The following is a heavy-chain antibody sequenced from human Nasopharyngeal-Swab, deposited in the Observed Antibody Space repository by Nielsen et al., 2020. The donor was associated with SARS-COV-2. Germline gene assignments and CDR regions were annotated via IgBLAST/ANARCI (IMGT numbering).Heavy chain of an antibody. J-gene: IGHJ6*01. CDR3: AKDGKRRGIAAAGTLYYYYGMDV. V-gene: IGHV3-23*01. Sequence: WIRQPPGKGLEWVSAISGSGGSTYYADSVKGRFTISRDNSKNTLYLQVNSLRAEDTAVYYCAKDGKRRGIAAAGTLYYYYGMDVWGQGTTVTVSS. CDR2: ISGSGGST. D-gene: IGHD6-13*01.